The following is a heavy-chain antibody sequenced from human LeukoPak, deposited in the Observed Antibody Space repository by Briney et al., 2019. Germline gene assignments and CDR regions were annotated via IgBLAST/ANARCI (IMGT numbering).Heavy chain of an antibody. V-gene: IGHV4-34*01. CDR3: ARGSILDTRNYYGSGSYYSPYFDY. CDR1: GGSFSGYY. D-gene: IGHD3-10*01. CDR2: INHSGST. J-gene: IGHJ4*02. Sequence: SETLSLTCAVYGGSFSGYYWSWIRQPPGKGLEWIGEINHSGSTNYNPSLKSRVTISEDTSKNQFSLNLSSVTAADTAVYYCARGSILDTRNYYGSGSYYSPYFDYWGQGTLVTVSS.